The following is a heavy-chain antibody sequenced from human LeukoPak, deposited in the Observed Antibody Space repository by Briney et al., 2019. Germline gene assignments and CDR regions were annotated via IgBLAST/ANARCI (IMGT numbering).Heavy chain of an antibody. CDR1: EFTFSSYG. D-gene: IGHD6-19*01. J-gene: IGHJ4*02. CDR2: ISNDGRNQ. V-gene: IGHV3-30*18. CDR3: AKERSTGWYYFGY. Sequence: PGGSLRLSCAASEFTFSSYGMHWVRQAPGKGLEWVAVISNDGRNQYYADSVRGRFTISRDNSKNTLYLQMNSLRGEDTAVYDCAKERSTGWYYFGYWGQGTPVTVSS.